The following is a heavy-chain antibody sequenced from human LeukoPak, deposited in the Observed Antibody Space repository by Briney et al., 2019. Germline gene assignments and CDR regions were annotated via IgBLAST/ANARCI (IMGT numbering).Heavy chain of an antibody. CDR2: ISPYNGNT. Sequence: ASVKVSCKASGYTFSSYGVSWLRQAPGQGLEWMGWISPYNGNTNYAQKLQGRVTMTTDTSTSTVYMDLRSLRFDDTAVYYCARGISDFDFFDYWGQGTLVTVSS. J-gene: IGHJ4*02. CDR3: ARGISDFDFFDY. CDR1: GYTFSSYG. V-gene: IGHV1-18*01. D-gene: IGHD3-3*01.